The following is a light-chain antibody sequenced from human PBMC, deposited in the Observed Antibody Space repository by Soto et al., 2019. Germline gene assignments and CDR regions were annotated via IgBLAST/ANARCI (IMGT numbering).Light chain of an antibody. CDR2: EGS. J-gene: IGLJ3*02. CDR1: SSDVGSYNL. CDR3: CSYAGSRV. V-gene: IGLV2-23*01. Sequence: QSALTQPASVSGSPGQSITISCTGTSSDVGSYNLVSWYQQHPGKAPKLIIYEGSKRPSGVSNRFSGSKSGNTASLTISGLQAEDEADYYCCSYAGSRVFGGGTKVTVL.